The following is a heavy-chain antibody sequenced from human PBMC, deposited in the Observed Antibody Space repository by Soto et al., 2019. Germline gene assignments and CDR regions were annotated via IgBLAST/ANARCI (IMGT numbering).Heavy chain of an antibody. V-gene: IGHV3-9*01. CDR2: ISWNSGSI. J-gene: IGHJ3*02. CDR1: GFTFDDYA. Sequence: PGGSLRLSCAASGFTFDDYAMHWVRQAPGKGLEWVSGISWNSGSIGYADSVKGRFTISRDNAKNSLYLQMNSLRAEDTALYYCAKDIGLVAATSRAFDIWGQGTMVTVSS. D-gene: IGHD2-15*01. CDR3: AKDIGLVAATSRAFDI.